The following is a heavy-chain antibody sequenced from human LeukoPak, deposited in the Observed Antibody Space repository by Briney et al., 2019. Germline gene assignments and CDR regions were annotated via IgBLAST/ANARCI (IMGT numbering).Heavy chain of an antibody. V-gene: IGHV3-7*01. Sequence: GGSLTLSCAASGFTFSSYYLSRVRQAPVKVLEGLSNIKPDGSEKDYACSVKGRFTISRDNAKNSLSLQMNSLRAEDTAVYYCARGDAGVVTANFDYWGQGTLVTVSS. J-gene: IGHJ4*02. CDR2: IKPDGSEK. CDR1: GFTFSSYY. CDR3: ARGDAGVVTANFDY. D-gene: IGHD2-21*02.